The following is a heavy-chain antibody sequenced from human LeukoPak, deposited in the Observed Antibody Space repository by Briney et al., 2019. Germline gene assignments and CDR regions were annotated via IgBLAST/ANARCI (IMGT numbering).Heavy chain of an antibody. J-gene: IGHJ5*02. Sequence: SETQSLTCTVSGGSISSYYWSWIRQPPGKGLEWIGYIYYSGSTNYNPSLKSRVTISVDTSKNQFSLKLSSVTAAGTAVYYCARVGAAPYRWFDPWGQGTLVTVSS. V-gene: IGHV4-59*12. D-gene: IGHD1-26*01. CDR3: ARVGAAPYRWFDP. CDR2: IYYSGST. CDR1: GGSISSYY.